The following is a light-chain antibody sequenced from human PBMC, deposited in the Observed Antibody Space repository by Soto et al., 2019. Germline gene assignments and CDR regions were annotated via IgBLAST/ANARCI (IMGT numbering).Light chain of an antibody. CDR2: DAS. Sequence: DIGMTQSPSALSASVGDGATISCRASQSISSWVAWYQQKPGKAPKLLIYDASILESGVPSRFSGSGSGTVFMLTISSVQPDEFASYCYQQYNIYHRFGEGMKVDIK. CDR1: QSISSW. V-gene: IGKV1-5*01. J-gene: IGKJ1*01. CDR3: QQYNIYHR.